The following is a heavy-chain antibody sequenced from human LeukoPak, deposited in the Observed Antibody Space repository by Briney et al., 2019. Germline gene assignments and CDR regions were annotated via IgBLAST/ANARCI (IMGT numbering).Heavy chain of an antibody. CDR3: ARLLDNDYSGDPDTFDV. V-gene: IGHV4-59*11. D-gene: IGHD2-21*02. Sequence: SETLSLTCTVSGDSMSSHYWSLIRQSPGKGLEWIGYKHYSGRTYYNPSLQGRVTISVDTSKNHFSLRLTSVTAADTAVYYCARLLDNDYSGDPDTFDVWGQGTMVTVSS. CDR1: GDSMSSHY. J-gene: IGHJ3*01. CDR2: KHYSGRT.